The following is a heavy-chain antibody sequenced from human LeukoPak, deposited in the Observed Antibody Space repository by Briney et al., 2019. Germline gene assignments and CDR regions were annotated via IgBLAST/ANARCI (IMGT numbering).Heavy chain of an antibody. D-gene: IGHD3/OR15-3a*01. CDR2: IFSNGST. J-gene: IGHJ6*03. CDR3: ARHGLYAHTYFYYSYMDV. CDR1: GGSISSGSYS. V-gene: IGHV4-39*01. Sequence: SETLSLTCTVSGGSISSGSYSWGWIRQPPGMGLEWIGNIFSNGSTYYNPSLKSRVTMSVDTSKNQFSLKLSSVTAADTAVYYCARHGLYAHTYFYYSYMDVWGKGTTVTVSS.